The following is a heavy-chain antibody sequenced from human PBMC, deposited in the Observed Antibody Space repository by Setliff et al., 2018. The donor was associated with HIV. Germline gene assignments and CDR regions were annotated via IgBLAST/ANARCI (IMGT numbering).Heavy chain of an antibody. Sequence: ASVKVSCKASGYTFTRHYIHWVRQAPGQGPEWMGMINPNGGSTRYAQMFQGRVTLTSDASTNTLYMELTSLRSDDTAVYYCVRVFKEGWPVVWFDTWGQGTLVTVSS. CDR3: VRVFKEGWPVVWFDT. CDR1: GYTFTRHY. J-gene: IGHJ5*02. CDR2: INPNGGST. V-gene: IGHV1-46*01. D-gene: IGHD2-21*01.